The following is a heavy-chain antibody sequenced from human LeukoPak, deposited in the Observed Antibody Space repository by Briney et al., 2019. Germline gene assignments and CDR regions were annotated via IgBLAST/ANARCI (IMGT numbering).Heavy chain of an antibody. V-gene: IGHV3-21*04. CDR3: AREGASSGYNFDY. J-gene: IGHJ4*02. Sequence: GGSLRLSCAASGFTFSSYSMNWVRQAPGKGLEWVSSISSSSSYIYYADSVKGRFTISRDNAKNSLYLQMNSLRAEDTALYYCAREGASSGYNFDYWGQGTLVTVSS. CDR1: GFTFSSYS. D-gene: IGHD5-12*01. CDR2: ISSSSSYI.